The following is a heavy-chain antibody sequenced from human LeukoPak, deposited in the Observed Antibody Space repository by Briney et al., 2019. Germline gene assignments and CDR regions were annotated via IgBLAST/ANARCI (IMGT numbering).Heavy chain of an antibody. Sequence: PGRSLRLSCAASGFTFSSYGMHWVRQAPGKGLEWVAVISYDGSNKYYADSVKGRFTISRDNSKNTLYLRMNSLRAEDTAVYYCAPLSYCSSTSCSDYWGQGTLVTVSS. D-gene: IGHD2-2*01. V-gene: IGHV3-30*03. CDR2: ISYDGSNK. J-gene: IGHJ4*02. CDR1: GFTFSSYG. CDR3: APLSYCSSTSCSDY.